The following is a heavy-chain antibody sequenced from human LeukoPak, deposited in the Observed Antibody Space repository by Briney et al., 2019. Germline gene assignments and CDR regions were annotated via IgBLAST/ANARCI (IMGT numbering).Heavy chain of an antibody. D-gene: IGHD4-23*01. V-gene: IGHV3-11*04. Sequence: GGSLRLSCAASGFTFSDYCMSWSRQAPGKGLEWVSYISSGGSTIYYADSVTGRFTISRDNAKNSLYLQMSSLRAEDTAVYYCARGGNPFDYWGQGTLVTVSS. CDR3: ARGGNPFDY. CDR1: GFTFSDYC. CDR2: ISSGGSTI. J-gene: IGHJ4*02.